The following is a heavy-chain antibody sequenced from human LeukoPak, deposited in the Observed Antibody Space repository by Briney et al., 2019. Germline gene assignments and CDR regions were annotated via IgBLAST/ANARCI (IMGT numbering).Heavy chain of an antibody. D-gene: IGHD6-13*01. CDR3: ARGEYSTSDFYYSGMDV. CDR2: INHSGST. V-gene: IGHV4-34*01. J-gene: IGHJ6*02. CDR1: GGSFSGYY. Sequence: SSETLYLTCAVYGGSFSGYYWTWIRQPPGKGLEWIGEINHSGSTKYNPSLKSRVTISVDTSKNQFSLRVSSVTAADTAVYYCARGEYSTSDFYYSGMDVWGQGTTVTVSS.